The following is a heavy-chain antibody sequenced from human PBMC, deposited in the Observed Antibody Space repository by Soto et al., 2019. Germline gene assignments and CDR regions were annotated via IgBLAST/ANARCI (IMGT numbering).Heavy chain of an antibody. CDR2: IYHSGST. Sequence: PSETLSLTCAVSSGSISSSNWWSWVRQPPGKGLEWIGEIYHSGSTNYNPSLKSRVIISVDTSKNQFSLKLSSVTAADTAVYYCARGPGIVATYSGKGYYFDYWGQGTLVTVSS. CDR3: ARGPGIVATYSGKGYYFDY. D-gene: IGHD5-12*01. J-gene: IGHJ4*02. V-gene: IGHV4-4*02. CDR1: SGSISSSNW.